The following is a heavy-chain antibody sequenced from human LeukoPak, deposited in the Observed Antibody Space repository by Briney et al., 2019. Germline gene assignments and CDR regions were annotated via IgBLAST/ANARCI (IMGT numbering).Heavy chain of an antibody. CDR3: XXXXXXXLFAVVTHPLGY. CDR1: GFTFTSYA. J-gene: IGHJ4*02. CDR2: ISHDGTKK. V-gene: IGHV3-30*04. D-gene: IGHD3-3*01. Sequence: GRSLRLSCAASGFTFTSYAIHWVRQVPGKGLEWVALISHDGTKKYFADSVKGRFTISRDNSENIIYLQMNSLGPEDTAGYHCXXXXXXXLFAVVTHPLGYWGQGTLVTVSS.